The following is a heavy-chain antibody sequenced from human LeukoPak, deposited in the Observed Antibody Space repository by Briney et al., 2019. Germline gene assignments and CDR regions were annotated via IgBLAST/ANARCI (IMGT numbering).Heavy chain of an antibody. J-gene: IGHJ4*02. Sequence: GGSLRLSCAASGFTFSSYGMHWVRQAPGKGLEWVAVISYDGSNKYYADSVKGRFTISRDNSKNTLYLQMNSLRADDTAVYYCAKDILAAGLFFDYWGQGTLVTVSS. V-gene: IGHV3-30*18. CDR3: AKDILAAGLFFDY. CDR1: GFTFSSYG. CDR2: ISYDGSNK. D-gene: IGHD6-13*01.